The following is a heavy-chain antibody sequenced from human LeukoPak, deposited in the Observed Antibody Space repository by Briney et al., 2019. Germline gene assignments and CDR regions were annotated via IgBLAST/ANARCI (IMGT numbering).Heavy chain of an antibody. CDR2: IYYSGST. V-gene: IGHV4-59*11. Sequence: SETLSLTCTVSGGSISSHYWSWIRQPPGKGLEWIGYIYYSGSTNYNPSLKSRVTISVDTSKNQFSLKLSSVTAADTAVYYCARERIPRHYFDYWGQGTLVTVSS. J-gene: IGHJ4*02. CDR1: GGSISSHY. CDR3: ARERIPRHYFDY.